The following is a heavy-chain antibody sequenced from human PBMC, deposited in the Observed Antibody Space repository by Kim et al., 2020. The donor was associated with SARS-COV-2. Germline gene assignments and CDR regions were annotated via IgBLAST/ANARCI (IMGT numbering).Heavy chain of an antibody. CDR2: ISSNGGST. Sequence: GGSLRLSCSASGFTFSSYAMHWVRQAPGKGLEYVSAISSNGGSTYYADSVKGRFTISRDNSKNTLYLQMSSLRAEDTAVYYCVKDLNRFRRFNYYGSRVGYVDYWGQGTLVTVSS. CDR3: VKDLNRFRRFNYYGSRVGYVDY. CDR1: GFTFSSYA. D-gene: IGHD3-10*01. J-gene: IGHJ4*02. V-gene: IGHV3-64D*06.